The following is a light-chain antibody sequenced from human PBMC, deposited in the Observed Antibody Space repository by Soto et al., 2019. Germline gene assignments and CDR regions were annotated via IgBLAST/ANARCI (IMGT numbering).Light chain of an antibody. CDR3: QSYDSSLSAPYV. J-gene: IGLJ1*01. Sequence: QSVLTQPTSVSGAPGQRVTISCTGSSSNIGAHSDVYWYQHLPGTAPKLLIYDNNNRPSGVPDRFSGSKSGTSASLAITGLQAEDEADYYCQSYDSSLSAPYVFGTGTKLTVL. V-gene: IGLV1-40*01. CDR2: DNN. CDR1: SSNIGAHSD.